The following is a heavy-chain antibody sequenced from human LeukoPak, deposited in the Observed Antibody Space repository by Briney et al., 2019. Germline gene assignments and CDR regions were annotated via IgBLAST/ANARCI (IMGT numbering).Heavy chain of an antibody. Sequence: ASVNVPCKASGYTFTNYGISWVRQAPGQGLEWMGWISASNGNTNYAQKLQGRVTMTTDTSTSIAYMELRSLRSDDTAVYYCARDSIVVVPASLLYWGQGTLVTVSS. J-gene: IGHJ4*02. CDR2: ISASNGNT. CDR3: ARDSIVVVPASLLY. CDR1: GYTFTNYG. D-gene: IGHD2-2*01. V-gene: IGHV1-18*01.